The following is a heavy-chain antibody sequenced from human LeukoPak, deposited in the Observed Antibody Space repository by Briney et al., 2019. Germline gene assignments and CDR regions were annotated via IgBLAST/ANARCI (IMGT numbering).Heavy chain of an antibody. V-gene: IGHV4-4*09. CDR3: ARHGSIAARSWFDP. CDR1: GGSISSYY. Sequence: PSETLSLTCTVSGGSISSYYWSWIRQPPGKGLEWIGYIYTSGSTNYNPSLKSRVTISVDTSKNQFSLKLSSVTAADTAVYYCARHGSIAARSWFDPWGQGTLVTVSS. CDR2: IYTSGST. J-gene: IGHJ5*02. D-gene: IGHD6-6*01.